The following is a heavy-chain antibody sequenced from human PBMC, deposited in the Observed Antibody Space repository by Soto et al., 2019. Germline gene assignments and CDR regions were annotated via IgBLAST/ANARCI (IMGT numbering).Heavy chain of an antibody. V-gene: IGHV4-39*01. CDR1: GGSISTSSYY. D-gene: IGHD6-25*01. J-gene: IGHJ4*02. Sequence: SETLSLTCTVSGGSISTSSYYCGWMRQPPGKGLEWIGSIYYSGSTYYNPSLKSRVTISVDTSKNQFSLKLSSVTAADTAVYYCARLIPSGFDYWGQGTLVTVS. CDR3: ARLIPSGFDY. CDR2: IYYSGST.